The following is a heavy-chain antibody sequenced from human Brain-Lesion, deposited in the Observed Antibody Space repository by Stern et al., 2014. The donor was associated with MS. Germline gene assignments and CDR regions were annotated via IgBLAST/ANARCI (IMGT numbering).Heavy chain of an antibody. CDR3: AGEEDIRYCSGGSCTGNWFDP. CDR1: GGSVSSTSYA. Sequence: QLQLQESGPGLVKPSETLSLTCTVAGGSVSSTSYAWAWIRQPPGQGLEGIGNIYYSGNTYYSPALKSRLTISLDTSKNQFSLQRSSVSAADTAVYYCAGEEDIRYCSGGSCTGNWFDPWGQGTLVTVSS. CDR2: IYYSGNT. D-gene: IGHD2-15*01. J-gene: IGHJ5*02. V-gene: IGHV4-39*01.